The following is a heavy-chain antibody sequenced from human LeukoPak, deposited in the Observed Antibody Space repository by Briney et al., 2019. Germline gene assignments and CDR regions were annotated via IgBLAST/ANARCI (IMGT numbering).Heavy chain of an antibody. CDR3: AREGYSSGWYSPTFDP. D-gene: IGHD6-19*01. V-gene: IGHV3-48*01. CDR2: ISSSSSTI. CDR1: GFTFSSYS. Sequence: GGSLRLSCAASGFTFSSYSMNWVRQAPGKGLEWVSYISSSSSTIYYADSVKGRFTISRDNAKNSLYLQMNSLRAEDTAVDYCAREGYSSGWYSPTFDPWGQGTLVTVSS. J-gene: IGHJ5*02.